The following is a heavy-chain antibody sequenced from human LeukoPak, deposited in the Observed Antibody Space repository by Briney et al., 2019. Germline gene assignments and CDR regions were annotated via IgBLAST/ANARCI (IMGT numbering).Heavy chain of an antibody. CDR3: ARNRGYSDYDHVFDY. CDR1: GYTFTGYY. D-gene: IGHD5-12*01. Sequence: ASVRVSCKASGYTFTGYYMHWVRQAPGQGVEWMGWIKPYSGGTKYVQKFQGRVTITRDTSISTAYMELRRLRFDDTAVYYCARNRGYSDYDHVFDYWGQGTLVTVSS. J-gene: IGHJ4*02. V-gene: IGHV1-2*02. CDR2: IKPYSGGT.